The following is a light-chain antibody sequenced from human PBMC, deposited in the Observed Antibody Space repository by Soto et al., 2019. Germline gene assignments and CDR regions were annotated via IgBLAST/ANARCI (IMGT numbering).Light chain of an antibody. CDR1: HSICRD. CDR2: GAS. Sequence: EIVVTQSPATLSLSLGERATLSGRASHSICRDLACDRHKLGQPPWLLIYGASSRATGIQDRLSGSGCGTDFTLIISRLAPEDSAVYYCQQYGSPRTFGQGTKVDIK. J-gene: IGKJ1*01. CDR3: QQYGSPRT. V-gene: IGKV3-20*01.